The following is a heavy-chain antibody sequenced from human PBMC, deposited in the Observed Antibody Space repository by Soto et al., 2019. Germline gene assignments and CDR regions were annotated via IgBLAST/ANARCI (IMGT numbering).Heavy chain of an antibody. CDR2: IYYSGST. V-gene: IGHV4-59*01. D-gene: IGHD3-3*01. CDR1: GGSISSYY. Sequence: SETLSLTFTVSGGSISSYYWSWIRQPPGKGLEWIGYIYYSGSTNYNPSLKSRVTISVDTSKNQFSLKLSSVTAADTAVYYCARVKDFWSGSTRVYYYGMDVWGQGTTVTVSS. CDR3: ARVKDFWSGSTRVYYYGMDV. J-gene: IGHJ6*02.